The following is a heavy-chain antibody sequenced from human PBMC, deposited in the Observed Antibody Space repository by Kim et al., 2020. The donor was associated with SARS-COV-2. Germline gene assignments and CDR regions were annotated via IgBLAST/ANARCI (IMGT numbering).Heavy chain of an antibody. V-gene: IGHV3-66*01. Sequence: GGSLRLSCAASGFSVINNYMSWVRQAPGKGLEWVSVIYSGGHTYYADSVKGRFTISRDNSKNTLYLQMNDLRAGDMAVYYCARDPPSPFSRDSIKDVWGQGTTVTVSS. CDR1: GFSVINNY. CDR3: ARDPPSPFSRDSIKDV. CDR2: IYSGGHT. J-gene: IGHJ6*02.